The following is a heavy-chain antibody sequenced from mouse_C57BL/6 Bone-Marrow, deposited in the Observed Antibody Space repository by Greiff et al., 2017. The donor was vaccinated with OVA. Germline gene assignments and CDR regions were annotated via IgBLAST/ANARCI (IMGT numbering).Heavy chain of an antibody. J-gene: IGHJ3*01. CDR2: IDPENGDT. CDR3: TSITTVVPLAY. Sequence: EVQLQQSGAELVRPGASVKLSCTASGFNIKDDYMHWVKQRPEQGLEWIGWIDPENGDTEYASKFQGKATITEDTSSNTAYLQLSSLTSEDTAVFYWTSITTVVPLAYWGQGTLVTVSA. D-gene: IGHD1-1*01. V-gene: IGHV14-4*01. CDR1: GFNIKDDY.